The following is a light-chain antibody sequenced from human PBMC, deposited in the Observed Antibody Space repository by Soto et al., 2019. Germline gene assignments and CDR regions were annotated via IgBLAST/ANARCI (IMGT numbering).Light chain of an antibody. J-gene: IGLJ2*01. V-gene: IGLV2-14*01. CDR3: SAYTSGNTLV. CDR1: SSDVGGYNY. CDR2: EVS. Sequence: QSALTQPASVSGSPGQSITISCTGTSSDVGGYNYVSWYQQHPGIAPKVLIYEVSNRPSGVSNRFSGSKSGNAASLTISGLQAEDEGDYFCSAYTSGNTLVFGGGTKLTVL.